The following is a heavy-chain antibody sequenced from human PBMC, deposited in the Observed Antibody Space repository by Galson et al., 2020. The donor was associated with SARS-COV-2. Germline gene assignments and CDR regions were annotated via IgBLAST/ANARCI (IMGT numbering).Heavy chain of an antibody. D-gene: IGHD2-2*01. CDR3: ARHRIVVVPAAVHDAFDI. CDR1: GGSISTTSYF. CDR2: IYYSGST. V-gene: IGHV4-39*01. J-gene: IGHJ3*02. Sequence: SETLSLTCTVSGGSISTTSYFWGWIRQPPGKGLEWIGSIYYSGSTYYNPSLKSRVTISVDTSKNQFSLKLSSVTAADTAVYYCARHRIVVVPAAVHDAFDIWGQGTMVTGSS.